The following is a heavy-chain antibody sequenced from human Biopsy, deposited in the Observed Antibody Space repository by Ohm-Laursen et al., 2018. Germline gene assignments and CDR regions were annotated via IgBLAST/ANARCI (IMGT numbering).Heavy chain of an antibody. Sequence: SVKLSCKAPVGTFSNYGVDWVRQAPGQGLEWLGGNIPILGTGNYAQKFQDRVTVAADTSTSTATMELRSLRSDDTAVYYCATKLTGYFHHWGQGTLVIVSS. CDR1: VGTFSNYG. D-gene: IGHD3-9*01. CDR2: NIPILGTG. CDR3: ATKLTGYFHH. V-gene: IGHV1-69*06. J-gene: IGHJ1*01.